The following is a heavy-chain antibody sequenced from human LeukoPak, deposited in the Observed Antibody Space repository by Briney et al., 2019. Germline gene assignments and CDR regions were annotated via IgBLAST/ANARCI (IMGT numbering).Heavy chain of an antibody. CDR2: IYSGGST. CDR3: ARDYDYIWVSYFGY. Sequence: GGSLRLSCAASGFTVRNNYVSWVRQAPGKGLEWVSFIYSGGSTHYADSVKGRFTISRDNSKNTVYLQMNSLRAEDPAVYYCARDYDYIWVSYFGYWGQGTLVTVSS. V-gene: IGHV3-53*01. CDR1: GFTVRNNY. D-gene: IGHD3-16*01. J-gene: IGHJ4*02.